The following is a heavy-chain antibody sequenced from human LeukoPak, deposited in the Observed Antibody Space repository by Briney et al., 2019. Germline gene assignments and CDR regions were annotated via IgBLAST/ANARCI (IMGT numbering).Heavy chain of an antibody. CDR3: ARGRRYCSGGSCYSGYWFDP. J-gene: IGHJ5*02. V-gene: IGHV4-34*01. D-gene: IGHD2-15*01. CDR2: IYHSGST. Sequence: SETLSLTCAVHGGSFSGYYWCWIREPPGKGLEWVGEIYHSGSTKYNPSIKSRVALPSDASNHRSCLKLSSVTAAHTAVYYCARGRRYCSGGSCYSGYWFDPWGQGTLVTVSS. CDR1: GGSFSGYY.